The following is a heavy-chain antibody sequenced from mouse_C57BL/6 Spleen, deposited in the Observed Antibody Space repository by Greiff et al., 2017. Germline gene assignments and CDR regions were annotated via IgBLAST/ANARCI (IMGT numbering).Heavy chain of an antibody. CDR2: INPSNGGT. CDR3: ARQIITTVVAADYWYFDV. V-gene: IGHV1-53*01. CDR1: GYTFTSYW. J-gene: IGHJ1*03. D-gene: IGHD1-1*01. Sequence: QVQLQQPGTELVKPGASVKLSCKASGYTFTSYWMPWVKQRPGQGLEWIGNINPSNGGTNYNEKVKSKATLTVDKSSSTAYMQLSSLTSEDSAVYYCARQIITTVVAADYWYFDVWGTGTTVTVSS.